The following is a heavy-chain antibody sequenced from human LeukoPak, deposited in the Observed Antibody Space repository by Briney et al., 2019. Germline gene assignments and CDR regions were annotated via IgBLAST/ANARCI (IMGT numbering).Heavy chain of an antibody. D-gene: IGHD1-1*01. J-gene: IGHJ4*02. CDR2: INQDESRI. CDR1: GFTFSSHW. CDR3: ARESRPEGRLIDIDF. Sequence: GGSLRLSCAASGFTFSSHWMHWVRQAPGKGLVWVSRINQDESRINYADSVKGRFTISRDNAKDTLYLQMNSLRAEDTAFYYCARESRPEGRLIDIDFWGQGTLVTVSS. V-gene: IGHV3-74*01.